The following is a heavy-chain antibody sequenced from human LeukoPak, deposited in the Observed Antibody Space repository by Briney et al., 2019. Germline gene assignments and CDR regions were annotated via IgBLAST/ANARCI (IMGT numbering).Heavy chain of an antibody. CDR2: ISGSGGST. CDR3: GKDQGYYAFDI. V-gene: IGHV3-23*01. D-gene: IGHD1-26*01. J-gene: IGHJ3*02. Sequence: GGSLRLSCAASGFTFNSYAMSWVRQAPGKGLEWVSVISGSGGSTNYADSVKGRFTISRDNSKNTLYLQMNSLRVEDTAVYYCGKDQGYYAFDIWGQGTMVTVSS. CDR1: GFTFNSYA.